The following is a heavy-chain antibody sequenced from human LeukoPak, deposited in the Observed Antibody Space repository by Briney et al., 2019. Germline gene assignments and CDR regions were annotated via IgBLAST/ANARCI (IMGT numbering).Heavy chain of an antibody. J-gene: IGHJ4*02. V-gene: IGHV1-69*13. CDR1: GGTFSSYA. D-gene: IGHD3-22*01. CDR3: ARRYDSSGYYYEDY. Sequence: ASVKVSCKASGGTFSSYAISWVRQAPGQGLEWMGGIIPIFGTANYAQKFQGRVTITADESTSTAYMELRSLRSDDTAVYYCARRYDSSGYYYEDYWGQGTLVTVSS. CDR2: IIPIFGTA.